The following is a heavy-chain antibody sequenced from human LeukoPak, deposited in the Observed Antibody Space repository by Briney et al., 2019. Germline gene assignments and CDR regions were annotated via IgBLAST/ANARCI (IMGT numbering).Heavy chain of an antibody. V-gene: IGHV3-53*01. Sequence: PGGSLRLSCAASGFSFSGYGMHWVRQAPGKGLEWVSVIHTGGTTHYADSVKGRFTISKDNSNNTVFLQMNSVRVEDTAVYYCARVWFGYFFQWGQGALVTVSS. CDR3: ARVWFGYFFQ. CDR2: IHTGGTT. D-gene: IGHD3-10*01. J-gene: IGHJ4*02. CDR1: GFSFSGYG.